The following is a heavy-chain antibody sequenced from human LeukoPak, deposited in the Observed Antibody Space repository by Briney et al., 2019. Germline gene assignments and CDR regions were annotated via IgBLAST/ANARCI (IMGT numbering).Heavy chain of an antibody. CDR2: IFYSGST. CDR1: GGSISSSSYY. J-gene: IGHJ1*01. CDR3: ARQTYTSGWYPYFQH. V-gene: IGHV4-39*01. Sequence: PSETLSLTCTVSGGSISSSSYYWGWIRQPPGKGLEWIGNIFYSGSTYYNPSLKSRVSISVDTSKNQFSLKLNSVTAADTAVYYCARQTYTSGWYPYFQHWGQGTLVTVSS. D-gene: IGHD6-19*01.